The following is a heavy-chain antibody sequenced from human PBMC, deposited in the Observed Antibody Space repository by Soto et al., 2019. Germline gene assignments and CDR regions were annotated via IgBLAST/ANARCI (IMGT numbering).Heavy chain of an antibody. CDR2: ISSNGGST. CDR3: ARGSNSYHFDY. CDR1: GFTFSSYA. V-gene: IGHV3-64*01. Sequence: EVQLVESGGGLVQPGGSLRLSCAASGFTFSSYAMHWVRQAPGKGLEYVSTISSNGGSTDYANSVKGRFTISRDNSKNTLYLQMGSLRAEDMAVYYCARGSNSYHFDYWGQGTLVTVSS. D-gene: IGHD1-26*01. J-gene: IGHJ4*02.